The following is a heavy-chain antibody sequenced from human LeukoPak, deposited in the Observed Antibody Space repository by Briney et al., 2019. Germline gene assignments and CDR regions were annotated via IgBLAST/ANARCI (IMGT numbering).Heavy chain of an antibody. CDR2: ISAYNGNT. V-gene: IGHV1-18*01. CDR3: ARTSLDYYYYYMDV. Sequence: ASVKVSSKASGYTFTSYGISWVRQAPGQGLEWMGWISAYNGNTNYAQKLQGRVTMTTDTSTSTAYMELRSLRSDDTAVYYCARTSLDYYYYYMDVWGKGTTVTVSS. J-gene: IGHJ6*03. CDR1: GYTFTSYG.